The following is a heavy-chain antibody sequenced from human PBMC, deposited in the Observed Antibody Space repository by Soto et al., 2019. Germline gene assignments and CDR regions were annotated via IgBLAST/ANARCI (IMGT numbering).Heavy chain of an antibody. V-gene: IGHV3-73*01. CDR2: IRSKANSYAT. CDR1: GFTFSGSA. Sequence: TGGSLRLSCAASGFTFSGSAMHWVRQASGKGLEWVGRIRSKANSYATAYAASVKGRFTISRDDSKNTAYLQMNSLKTEDTAVYYCTSPKANLGFQHWGQGTLVTVSS. J-gene: IGHJ1*01. CDR3: TSPKANLGFQH. D-gene: IGHD7-27*01.